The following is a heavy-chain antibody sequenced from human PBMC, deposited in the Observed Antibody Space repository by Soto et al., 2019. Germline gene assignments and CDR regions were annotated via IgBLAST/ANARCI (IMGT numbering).Heavy chain of an antibody. CDR2: IYYSGSP. CDR3: ARTKTSSTSFHVDY. J-gene: IGHJ4*02. Sequence: QVQLQESGPGLVKPSQTLSLTCTVSGGSISSGDYYWTWIRHHPGKGLEWIGYIYYSGSPKHNPSLKSRITISVDTSKNQFSLKLNSVTAADTAVYYCARTKTSSTSFHVDYWGQGTQVTVSS. D-gene: IGHD2-2*01. V-gene: IGHV4-31*03. CDR1: GGSISSGDYY.